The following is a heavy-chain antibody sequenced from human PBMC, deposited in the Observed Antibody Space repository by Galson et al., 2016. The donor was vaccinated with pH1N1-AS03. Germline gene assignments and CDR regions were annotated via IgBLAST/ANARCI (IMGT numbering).Heavy chain of an antibody. CDR3: AVWGYISGTHGLDV. D-gene: IGHD5-12*01. V-gene: IGHV3-13*01. J-gene: IGHJ6*04. CDR1: GFTVTRND. Sequence: SLRLSCAASGFTVTRNDMHWVRQATGKGLEWVSIIAATGPTHYADSVKGRFTIPREIPQNSLYLQMDSLRADDTAVYYFAVWGYISGTHGLDVWGKGTTVTVSS. CDR2: IAATGPT.